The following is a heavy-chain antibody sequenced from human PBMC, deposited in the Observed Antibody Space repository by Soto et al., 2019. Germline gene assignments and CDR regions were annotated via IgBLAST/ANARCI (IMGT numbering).Heavy chain of an antibody. J-gene: IGHJ6*02. CDR1: GFTFSSYD. D-gene: IGHD2-2*01. V-gene: IGHV3-13*01. CDR3: ARGYCSSTSCPRGDYYYGMDV. CDR2: IGTAGDT. Sequence: GGSLRLSCAASGFTFSSYDMHWVRQATGKGLEWVSAIGTAGDTYYPGSVKGRFTISRENAKNSLYLQMNSLRAEDTAVYYCARGYCSSTSCPRGDYYYGMDVWGQGTTVTVSS.